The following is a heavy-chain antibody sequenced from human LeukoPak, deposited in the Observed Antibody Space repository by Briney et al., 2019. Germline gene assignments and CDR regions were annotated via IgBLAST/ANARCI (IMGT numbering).Heavy chain of an antibody. CDR2: IYYSGST. D-gene: IGHD4-23*01. Sequence: SETLSLTCTVSGGSISSSSYYWSWIRQHPGKGLEWIGYIYYSGSTYYNPSLKSRVTISVDTSKNQFSLKLSSVTAADTAVYYCARENYGGNSVFGSDYYGMDVWGQGTTVTVSS. CDR1: GGSISSSSYY. V-gene: IGHV4-31*03. CDR3: ARENYGGNSVFGSDYYGMDV. J-gene: IGHJ6*02.